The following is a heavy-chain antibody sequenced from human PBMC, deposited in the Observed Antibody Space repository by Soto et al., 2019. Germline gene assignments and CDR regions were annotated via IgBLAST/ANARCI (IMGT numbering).Heavy chain of an antibody. CDR2: ISYDGSNK. CDR3: AKDIAL. CDR1: GFTFSSYG. V-gene: IGHV3-30*18. Sequence: GGSLRLSCAASGFTFSSYGMHWVRQAPGKGLEWVAVISYDGSNKYYADSVKGRFTISRDNSKNTLYLQMNSLRAEDTAVYYCAKDIALWGQGTLVTVSS. D-gene: IGHD2-8*01. J-gene: IGHJ4*02.